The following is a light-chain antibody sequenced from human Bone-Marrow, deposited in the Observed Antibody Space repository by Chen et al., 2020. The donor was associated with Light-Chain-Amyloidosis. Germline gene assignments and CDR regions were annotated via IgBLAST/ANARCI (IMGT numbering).Light chain of an antibody. CDR3: ATWDFSGSGQGV. J-gene: IGLJ3*02. Sequence: QSVLNQPPSASGTPGQRVTISCSGSTSTIGGSFLYWYRHLPGTAPTLLIYRDTLRPSGGPYRFAGSKSGASASRTISGLRSEDEAVYYCATWDFSGSGQGVFGGGTKLTV. CDR1: TSTIGGSF. CDR2: RDT. V-gene: IGLV1-47*02.